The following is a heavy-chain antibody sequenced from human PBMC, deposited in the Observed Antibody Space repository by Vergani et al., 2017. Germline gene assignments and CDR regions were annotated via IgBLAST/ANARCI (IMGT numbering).Heavy chain of an antibody. Sequence: EVQLVESGGGLVQPGGSLRLSCAASGFTFSSYEMNWVRQAPGKGLEWVSYISSSGSTIYYADSVKGRFTISRDNAKNSLYLQMNSLRAEDTAVYYCARGLINYDSSGYYFDYWGQGTLVTVSS. CDR3: ARGLINYDSSGYYFDY. V-gene: IGHV3-48*03. D-gene: IGHD3-22*01. CDR1: GFTFSSYE. CDR2: ISSSGSTI. J-gene: IGHJ4*02.